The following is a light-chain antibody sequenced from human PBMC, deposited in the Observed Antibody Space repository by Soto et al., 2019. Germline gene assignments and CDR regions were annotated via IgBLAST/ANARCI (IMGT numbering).Light chain of an antibody. V-gene: IGLV2-23*02. J-gene: IGLJ1*01. CDR1: SSDVGSYNL. CDR2: EVS. Sequence: QSALTQPASVSGSHGQSITLSCTGISSDVGSYNLVSWYQQHPGKAPKLMIYEVSKRPSGGSTRFSGSKSGNTASLTISGLQAEDEADYYCCSYAGSSTYVFGTGTKVTVL. CDR3: CSYAGSSTYV.